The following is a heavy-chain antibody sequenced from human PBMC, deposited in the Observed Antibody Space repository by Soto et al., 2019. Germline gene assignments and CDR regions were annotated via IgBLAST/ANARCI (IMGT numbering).Heavy chain of an antibody. Sequence: SQPLRLTWTVSGGNISNISYSWGRISQTPGKGLEWIGSVYYSWSSYYNPSLKSRVTISVDTSKNQFYLKLSSVTAADTAVYYCARYCSRTSCRLGAFDIWGQGTMVTVSS. V-gene: IGHV4-39*01. CDR1: GGNISNISYS. CDR2: VYYSWSS. J-gene: IGHJ3*02. CDR3: ARYCSRTSCRLGAFDI. D-gene: IGHD2-2*01.